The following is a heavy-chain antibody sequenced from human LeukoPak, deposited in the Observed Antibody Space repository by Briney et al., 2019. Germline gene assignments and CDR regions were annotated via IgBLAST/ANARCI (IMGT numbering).Heavy chain of an antibody. CDR3: ATTRGDYDILTGYYKAFDY. Sequence: SETLSLTCTVSGGSISSYYWSWIRQPPGKGLEWIGYIYYSGSTNYNPSLKSRVTISVDTSKNQFSLKLSSVTAADTAVYYCATTRGDYDILTGYYKAFDYWGQGTLVTVSS. CDR1: GGSISSYY. D-gene: IGHD3-9*01. CDR2: IYYSGST. J-gene: IGHJ4*02. V-gene: IGHV4-59*08.